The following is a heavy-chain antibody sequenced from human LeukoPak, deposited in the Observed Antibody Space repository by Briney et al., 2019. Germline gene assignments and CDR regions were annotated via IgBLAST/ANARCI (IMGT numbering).Heavy chain of an antibody. J-gene: IGHJ4*02. V-gene: IGHV3-7*01. CDR3: ARDRGYRSFDY. Sequence: GGSLRLSCEASRFTFSTSWMDWVRQAPGKGLEWVANIKPDGTVTTSVDSVKGRYTISRDNAKNSLYLQMNSLRVEDTAVYYCARDRGYRSFDYWGQGTLVTVSS. D-gene: IGHD6-19*01. CDR2: IKPDGTVT. CDR1: RFTFSTSW.